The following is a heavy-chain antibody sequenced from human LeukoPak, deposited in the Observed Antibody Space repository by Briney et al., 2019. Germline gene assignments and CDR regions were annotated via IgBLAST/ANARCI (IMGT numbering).Heavy chain of an antibody. J-gene: IGHJ3*02. D-gene: IGHD3-3*01. Sequence: ASVKVSCKASGYTFTSYYMHWVRQAPGQGLEWMGIINPSGGSTSYAQKFQGRVTMTRDTSTSTVYMELSSLRSEDTAVYYCARDGAQAGNDFWSGYYRIPGAFDIWGQGTMVTVSS. CDR3: ARDGAQAGNDFWSGYYRIPGAFDI. CDR1: GYTFTSYY. V-gene: IGHV1-46*01. CDR2: INPSGGST.